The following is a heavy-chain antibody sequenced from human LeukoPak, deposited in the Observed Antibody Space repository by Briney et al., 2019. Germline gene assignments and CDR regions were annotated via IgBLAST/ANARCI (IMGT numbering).Heavy chain of an antibody. D-gene: IGHD3-10*01. V-gene: IGHV3-7*01. J-gene: IGHJ5*02. CDR1: GLTFSSYW. CDR2: IKQDGSEK. Sequence: GGSLRLSCAASGLTFSSYWMSWVRQAPGKGLEWVANIKQDGSEKYYVDSVKGRFTISRDNAKNSLYLQMNSLRAEDTAVYYCASERNRFGELSKQNWFDPWGQGTLVTVSS. CDR3: ASERNRFGELSKQNWFDP.